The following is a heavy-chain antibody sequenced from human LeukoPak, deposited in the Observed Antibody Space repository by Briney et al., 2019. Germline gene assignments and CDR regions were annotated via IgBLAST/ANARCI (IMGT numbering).Heavy chain of an antibody. D-gene: IGHD3-10*01. Sequence: SETLSLTCTVSGGSISSGRYYWGWIRQSPGKGLEWIGTIYESGSTYYNPSLKSRVTISVDTSKNQFSLKLSSVTAADTAVYYCARQGGLYSRGVTHFDYWGQGTLVTVSS. CDR2: IYESGST. CDR3: ARQGGLYSRGVTHFDY. V-gene: IGHV4-39*01. CDR1: GGSISSGRYY. J-gene: IGHJ4*02.